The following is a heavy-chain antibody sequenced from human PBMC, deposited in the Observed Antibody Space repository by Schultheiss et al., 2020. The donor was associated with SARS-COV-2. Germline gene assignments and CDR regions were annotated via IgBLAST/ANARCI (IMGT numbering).Heavy chain of an antibody. V-gene: IGHV3-15*01. CDR2: IKSKTDGGTT. D-gene: IGHD4-17*01. CDR1: EFTFSSYA. J-gene: IGHJ4*02. Sequence: GGSLRLSCAASEFTFSSYAMNWVRQAPGKGLEWVGRIKSKTDGGTTDYAAPVKGRFTISRDNSKNTLYLQMNSLRAEDTAVYYCAKDLGDPTVTTSFDYWGQGTLVTVSS. CDR3: AKDLGDPTVTTSFDY.